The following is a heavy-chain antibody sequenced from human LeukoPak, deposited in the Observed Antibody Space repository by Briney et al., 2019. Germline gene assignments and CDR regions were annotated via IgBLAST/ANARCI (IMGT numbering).Heavy chain of an antibody. V-gene: IGHV3-23*01. CDR1: GCTFNNYA. D-gene: IGHD2-2*01. CDR3: AKEHREYCSISACPNWFES. CDR2: LSASGGTT. Sequence: GGSLRLSCGASGCTFNNYAMSWVRQAPGKGLEWVSALSASGGTTYYADSVKGRFTISRDNSANTLYLHLNSLRVEDTAVYYCAKEHREYCSISACPNWFESWGQGTLVTVSS. J-gene: IGHJ5*01.